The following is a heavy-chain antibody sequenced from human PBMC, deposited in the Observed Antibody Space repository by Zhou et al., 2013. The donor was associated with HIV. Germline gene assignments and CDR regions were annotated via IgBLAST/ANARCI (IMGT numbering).Heavy chain of an antibody. V-gene: IGHV1-69*05. Sequence: QVQLVQSGAEVKKPGSSVKVSCKASGGTFSSYAISWVRQAPGQGLEWMGGIIPIFGTANYAQKFQGRVTITTDESTSTAYMELSSLRSEDTAVYYCAREPIGGIAAGPNWFDPWGQGTLVTVSS. CDR1: GGTFSSYA. CDR3: AREPIGGIAAGPNWFDP. CDR2: IIPIFGTA. D-gene: IGHD6-13*01. J-gene: IGHJ5*02.